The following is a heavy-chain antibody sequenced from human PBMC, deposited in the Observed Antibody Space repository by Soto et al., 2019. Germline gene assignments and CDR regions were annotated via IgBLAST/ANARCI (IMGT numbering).Heavy chain of an antibody. J-gene: IGHJ4*02. V-gene: IGHV3-30-3*01. Sequence: QVQLVESGGGVVQPGRSLRLSCAASGFTFSSYAMHWVRQAPGKGLEWVAVISYDGSNKYYADSVKGRFTISRDNSKNTLDLQMNSLRAEDTAVYYCAREQTYYYDSSGIDYWGQGTLVTVSS. CDR3: AREQTYYYDSSGIDY. CDR2: ISYDGSNK. CDR1: GFTFSSYA. D-gene: IGHD3-22*01.